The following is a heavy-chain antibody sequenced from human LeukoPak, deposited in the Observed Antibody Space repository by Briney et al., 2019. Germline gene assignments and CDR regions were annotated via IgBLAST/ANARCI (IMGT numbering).Heavy chain of an antibody. Sequence: PSQTLSLTCTVSGGSVNVGSYYWTWIRQPAGKGLEWIGHFYTGGSAKYNPSLMSRVTISVDTSKNQFSLKLNSVTAADTAVYYCARDLGYSASYWGQGTLVTVSS. J-gene: IGHJ4*02. V-gene: IGHV4-61*09. CDR2: FYTGGSA. D-gene: IGHD3-22*01. CDR3: ARDLGYSASY. CDR1: GGSVNVGSYY.